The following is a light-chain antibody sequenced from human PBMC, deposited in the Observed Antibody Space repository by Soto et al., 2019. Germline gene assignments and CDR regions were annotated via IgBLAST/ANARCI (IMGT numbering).Light chain of an antibody. V-gene: IGKV3-11*01. CDR3: QQRSNWPPSIT. J-gene: IGKJ5*01. CDR2: DAS. Sequence: EIVLTQSPGTLSLSPWETATLSCRASQTIRTYLAWYQQKPGQAPRLLIYDASDRAPGIPARFSGSGSATDFTLAINNLEPEDFAVYYCQQRSNWPPSITFGQGTRLEI. CDR1: QTIRTY.